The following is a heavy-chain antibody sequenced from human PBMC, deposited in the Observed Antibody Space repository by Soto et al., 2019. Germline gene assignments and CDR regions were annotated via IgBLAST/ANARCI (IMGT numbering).Heavy chain of an antibody. V-gene: IGHV3-15*04. Sequence: EVQLVDSGGGLIKPGGALRLSCAASGFTFSPAWLAWVRQAPGKGLEWVALLESKTSGETTYYAAPAKGSFTSSRDDAKNTVCLHMDSLSPEDTAMYYCAIGASARGGGEFDYCGRGTLGTVSS. CDR2: LESKTSGETT. CDR3: AIGASARGGGEFDY. CDR1: GFTFSPAW. D-gene: IGHD3-10*01. J-gene: IGHJ4*02.